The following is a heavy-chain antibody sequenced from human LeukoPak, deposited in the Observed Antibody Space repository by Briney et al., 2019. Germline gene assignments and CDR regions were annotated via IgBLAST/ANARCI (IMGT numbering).Heavy chain of an antibody. CDR3: AKDILAAGLFFDY. J-gene: IGHJ4*02. D-gene: IGHD6-13*01. CDR2: IDMSGSTI. V-gene: IGHV3-11*01. Sequence: PGGSLRLSCAASGFTFSDYFMSWVRQAPGKGLEWVSYIDMSGSTIFYADSVKGRFTISRDNAKNSLFLQMNNLRAEDTAVYYCAKDILAAGLFFDYWGQGALVTVSS. CDR1: GFTFSDYF.